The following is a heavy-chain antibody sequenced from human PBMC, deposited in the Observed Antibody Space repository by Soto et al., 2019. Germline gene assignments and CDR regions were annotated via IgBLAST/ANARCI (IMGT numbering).Heavy chain of an antibody. Sequence: QVQLVESGGGVVQPGRSLRLSCAASGFTFSSYAMHWVRQAPGKGLAWVAVISYDGSNKYYADSVKGRFTISRDNSKNTLYLQMNSLRAEDTAVYYCARGGWFAPWGQGTLVTVSS. CDR1: GFTFSSYA. CDR2: ISYDGSNK. J-gene: IGHJ5*02. V-gene: IGHV3-30-3*01. CDR3: ARGGWFAP.